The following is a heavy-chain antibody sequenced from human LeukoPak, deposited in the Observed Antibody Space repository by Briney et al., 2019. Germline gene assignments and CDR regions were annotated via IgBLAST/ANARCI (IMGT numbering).Heavy chain of an antibody. D-gene: IGHD2-2*01. CDR1: GFTFSGYA. J-gene: IGHJ4*02. V-gene: IGHV3-23*01. Sequence: SGGSLRLSCAASGFTFSGYAMSWVRQAPGKGLGWVSTISGDSYSTYYADSVKGRFTISRDNPKNTLYLQMNSLRPEDTAVYYCAKDAPRFCTSTSCYQFDCWGQGSLVTVSS. CDR2: ISGDSYST. CDR3: AKDAPRFCTSTSCYQFDC.